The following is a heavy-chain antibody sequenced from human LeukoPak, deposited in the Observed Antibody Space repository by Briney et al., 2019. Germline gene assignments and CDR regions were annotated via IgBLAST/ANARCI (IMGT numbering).Heavy chain of an antibody. J-gene: IGHJ4*02. Sequence: GASVKVSCKASGYTFTSYGISWVRQAPRQGLEWMGWISAYNGNTKYAQKLQGRVTTTTDTSTSTAYMELRSLRSDDTAVFYCARDMGVPAASYFFDYWGQGTLVTVSS. D-gene: IGHD2-2*01. CDR3: ARDMGVPAASYFFDY. CDR1: GYTFTSYG. V-gene: IGHV1-18*01. CDR2: ISAYNGNT.